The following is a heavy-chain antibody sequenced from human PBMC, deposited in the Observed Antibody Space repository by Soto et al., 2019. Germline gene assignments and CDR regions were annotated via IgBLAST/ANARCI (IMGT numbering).Heavy chain of an antibody. D-gene: IGHD1-26*01. J-gene: IGHJ5*02. CDR2: ISGSGFKK. CDR1: GFSFENFG. V-gene: IGHV3-23*01. Sequence: XVSLRLSCAASGFSFENFGVSWVRQAPGKGLEWISSISGSGFKKYYADSVKGRFTISRDNSKSTVYLELNNLSAEDTAVYHCAKNQGVELVPLATVDWFDPWGQGSGVTVSS. CDR3: AKNQGVELVPLATVDWFDP.